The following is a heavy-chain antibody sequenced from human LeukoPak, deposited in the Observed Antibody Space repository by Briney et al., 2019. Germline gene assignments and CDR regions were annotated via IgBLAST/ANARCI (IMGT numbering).Heavy chain of an antibody. CDR1: GGSISNYY. CDR2: IYYSGTT. J-gene: IGHJ5*02. Sequence: PSETLSLTCTVSGGSISNYYWNWIRQPPGKGLEWIGYIYYSGTTNYNPSLKSRVTISVDTSKNQFSLKLSSVTAADTAVYYCARVAKRGGWFDPWGQGTLVTVSS. V-gene: IGHV4-59*01. D-gene: IGHD1-1*01. CDR3: ARVAKRGGWFDP.